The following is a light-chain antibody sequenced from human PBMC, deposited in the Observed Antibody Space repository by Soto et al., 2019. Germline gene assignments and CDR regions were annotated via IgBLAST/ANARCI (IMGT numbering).Light chain of an antibody. J-gene: IGLJ1*01. CDR2: EVS. CDR3: TSYTSNSTYV. Sequence: QSVLTQPASVSGSPGQSITISCTGTSSDGGGYKYVSWYQHHPGKAPKLIIYEVSKRPSGVSNRFSGSNSANTPSLTLSRLQAEDESDYYCTSYTSNSTYVFGSGTKVTVL. V-gene: IGLV2-14*01. CDR1: SSDGGGYKY.